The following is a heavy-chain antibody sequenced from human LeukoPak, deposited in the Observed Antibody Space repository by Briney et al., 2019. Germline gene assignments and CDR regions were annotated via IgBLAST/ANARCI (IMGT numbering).Heavy chain of an antibody. V-gene: IGHV4-38-2*02. D-gene: IGHD2-15*01. CDR2: IYHSGST. CDR1: GYSISSGYY. Sequence: SETLSLTCTVSGYSISSGYYWGWIRQPPGKGLEWIGSIYHSGSTYYNPSLKSRVTISVDTSKNQFSLKLSSVTAADTAAYYCARGYYCSGGSCYPSDPWGQGTLVTVSS. J-gene: IGHJ5*02. CDR3: ARGYYCSGGSCYPSDP.